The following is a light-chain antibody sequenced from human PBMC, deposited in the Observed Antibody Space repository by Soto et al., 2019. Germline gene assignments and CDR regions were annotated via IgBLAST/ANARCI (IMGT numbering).Light chain of an antibody. Sequence: QSALTQPPSAAGSPGHSVTIACTGTSSDVGGYNYVSCYQQHPGKAPKLMIYEVSKRPSGVPDRFSGSKSGNTASLTVSGLEAEDEAEYDCISYAGSNNWGVFGGGTKVTVL. CDR2: EVS. J-gene: IGLJ2*01. CDR1: SSDVGGYNY. V-gene: IGLV2-8*01. CDR3: ISYAGSNNWGV.